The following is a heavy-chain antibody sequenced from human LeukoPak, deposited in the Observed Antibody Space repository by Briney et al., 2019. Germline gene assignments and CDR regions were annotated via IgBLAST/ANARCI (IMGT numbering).Heavy chain of an antibody. D-gene: IGHD3-10*01. CDR3: ASGGVRPDYYYYGMDV. J-gene: IGHJ6*02. V-gene: IGHV3-48*03. Sequence: QPGGSLRVSCAASGFTFSSYEMNWIRQAPGKGLEWVSYISSSGSTIYYADSVKGRFTISRDNSKNSLYLQMNSLRAEDTAVYYCASGGVRPDYYYYGMDVWGQGTTVTVSS. CDR1: GFTFSSYE. CDR2: ISSSGSTI.